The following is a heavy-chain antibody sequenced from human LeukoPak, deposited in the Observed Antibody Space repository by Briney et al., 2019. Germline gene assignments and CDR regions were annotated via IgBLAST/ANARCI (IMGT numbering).Heavy chain of an antibody. CDR3: ARVGLDSKDYYYYGMDV. CDR1: GFTVSSNY. D-gene: IGHD3/OR15-3a*01. CDR2: IYSGGST. V-gene: IGHV3-53*01. J-gene: IGHJ6*02. Sequence: PGRSLRLSCAASGFTVSSNYMSWVRQAPGKGLEWVSVIYSGGSTYYADSVKGRFTISRDNSKNTLYLQMNSLRAEDTAVYYCARVGLDSKDYYYYGMDVWGQGTTVTVSS.